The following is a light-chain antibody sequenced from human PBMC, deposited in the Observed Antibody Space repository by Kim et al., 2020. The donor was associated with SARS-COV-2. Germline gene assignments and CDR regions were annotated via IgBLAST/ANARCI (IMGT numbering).Light chain of an antibody. CDR1: TSSIGSHT. CDR3: AAWHDTLNGYV. J-gene: IGLJ1*01. CDR2: SDN. Sequence: QSVLTQPPSASGTPGQRVTISCSGSTSSIGSHTVNWYQQLPATAPKLLIYSDNQRPSGVTDRFSGSKSGTSASLAISGLQSEDEADYFCAAWHDTLNGYVFGTGTKVTVL. V-gene: IGLV1-44*01.